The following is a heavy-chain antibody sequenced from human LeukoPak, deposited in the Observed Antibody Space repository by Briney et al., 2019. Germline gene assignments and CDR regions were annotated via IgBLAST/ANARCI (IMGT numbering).Heavy chain of an antibody. Sequence: GTSLRLSCEASGFTFSTFPMHWVRQTPDTGLEGVAVISDDGRDVYYADSVKGRFTISRDNSKNTLYLQMHSVSPEDTAVVYCARVGRVSIYPSYMDVWGKGTTVTASS. D-gene: IGHD6-6*01. CDR2: ISDDGRDV. CDR1: GFTFSTFP. V-gene: IGHV3-30*04. CDR3: ARVGRVSIYPSYMDV. J-gene: IGHJ6*03.